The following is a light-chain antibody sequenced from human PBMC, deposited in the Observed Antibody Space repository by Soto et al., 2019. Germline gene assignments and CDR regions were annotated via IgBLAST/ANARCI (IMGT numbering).Light chain of an antibody. CDR2: VNT. CDR1: SSNIGAGYD. CDR3: QSYDSSLSGFYV. V-gene: IGLV1-40*01. J-gene: IGLJ1*01. Sequence: QPVLTQPPSVSGAPGQRVTISCTGSSSNIGAGYDVHWYQQLPGTAPKLLIYVNTNRPSGVPDRFSGSKSGTSASLAITGLRAEDEADYYCQSYDSSLSGFYVFGTGTKLTVL.